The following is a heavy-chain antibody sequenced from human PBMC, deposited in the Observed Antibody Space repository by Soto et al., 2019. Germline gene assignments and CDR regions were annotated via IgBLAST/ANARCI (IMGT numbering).Heavy chain of an antibody. J-gene: IGHJ4*02. CDR2: IYYNGNT. CDR1: GGSISSSPYY. V-gene: IGHV4-39*01. Sequence: QLQLQESGPGLVKPSETLSLTCTVSGGSISSSPYYWGWIRQPPGKGLEWIGNIYYNGNTFYNPSLKSRVSTSVNTSKNQFSLKLSSVTAADTAVYYCARQGPLSNNWNQLDYWGQGTLVTVSS. CDR3: ARQGPLSNNWNQLDY. D-gene: IGHD1-1*01.